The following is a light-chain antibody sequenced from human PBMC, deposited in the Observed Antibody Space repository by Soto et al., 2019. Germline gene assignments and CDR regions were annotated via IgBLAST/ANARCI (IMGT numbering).Light chain of an antibody. CDR1: QGIRND. CDR2: ATS. CDR3: LQDYSYPRT. V-gene: IGKV1-6*01. Sequence: AIQMTQSPSSLSASVGDRVTITCRASQGIRNDLGWYQQRPGKAPKLLIYATSNLQTRDPSRFSGRGSGTNFTLSISSLQPEDFATYYCLQDYSYPRTFGQGTKVDIK. J-gene: IGKJ1*01.